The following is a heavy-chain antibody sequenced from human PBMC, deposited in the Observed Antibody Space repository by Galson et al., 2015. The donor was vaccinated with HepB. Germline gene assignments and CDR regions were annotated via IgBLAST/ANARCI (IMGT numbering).Heavy chain of an antibody. J-gene: IGHJ4*02. CDR1: GFTFSNYG. V-gene: IGHV3-30*03. CDR3: ATPGERLRDGYNLGFDY. CDR2: ISYDGGDI. Sequence: SLRLSCAASGFTFSNYGMHWVRQAPGRGLQWVAFISYDGGDIYYVDSVKGRFTISRDNSKNTLSLQMNSLGAEDTAVYYCATPGERLRDGYNLGFDYWGQGTLVTVSS. D-gene: IGHD5-24*01.